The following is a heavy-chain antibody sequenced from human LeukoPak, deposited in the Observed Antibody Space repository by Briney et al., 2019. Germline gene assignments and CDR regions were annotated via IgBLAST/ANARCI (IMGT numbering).Heavy chain of an antibody. V-gene: IGHV4-39*07. D-gene: IGHD5-24*01. CDR2: IYYSGST. CDR1: GGSISSSSYY. Sequence: SSETLSLTCTVSGGSISSSSYYWGWIRQPPGKGLEWIGSIYYSGSTYYSPSLKSRVTISVDTSKNQFSLKLSSVTAADTAVYYCARLATISDYFDYWGQGTLVTVSS. J-gene: IGHJ4*02. CDR3: ARLATISDYFDY.